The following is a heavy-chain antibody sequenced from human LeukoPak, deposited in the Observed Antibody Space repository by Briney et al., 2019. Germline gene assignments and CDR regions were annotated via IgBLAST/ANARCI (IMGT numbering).Heavy chain of an antibody. CDR1: GFTFSSYW. CDR3: AKGFLLPNWFDP. V-gene: IGHV3-74*01. J-gene: IGHJ5*02. D-gene: IGHD2-15*01. Sequence: GGSLRLSCAASGFTFSSYWMHWVRQAPGKGLVWVSRINSDGSSTSHADSVKGRFTISRDNAKNTLYLQMNSLRAEDTAVYYCAKGFLLPNWFDPWGQGTLVTVSS. CDR2: INSDGSST.